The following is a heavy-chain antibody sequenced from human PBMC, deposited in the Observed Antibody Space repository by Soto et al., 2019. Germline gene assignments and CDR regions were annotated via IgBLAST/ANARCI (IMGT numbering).Heavy chain of an antibody. V-gene: IGHV1-69*13. CDR1: GGTFSSYA. D-gene: IGHD1-26*01. CDR2: IIPIFGTA. Sequence: SVKVSCKASGGTFSSYAISWVRQAPGQGLEWMGGIIPIFGTANYAQKFQGRVTITADESTSTAYMELSSLRSEDTAVYYCARDYSGSYSFYILGYYYGMDVWGQGTTVTVSS. J-gene: IGHJ6*02. CDR3: ARDYSGSYSFYILGYYYGMDV.